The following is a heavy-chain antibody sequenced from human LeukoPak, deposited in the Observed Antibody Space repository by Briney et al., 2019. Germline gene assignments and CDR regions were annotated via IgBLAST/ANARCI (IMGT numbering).Heavy chain of an antibody. V-gene: IGHV3-21*01. D-gene: IGHD3-9*01. CDR2: ITSSSNYI. Sequence: PGGSLRRSCAASGFTFTGYSMNWVRQAPGKGLEWVSSITSSSNYIYYADSVKGRFTISRDNAKKSLYLQMNSLRAEDTAVYYCARASRSLRYFDWPYDKYYLDVWGKGTTVTVSS. J-gene: IGHJ6*03. CDR3: ARASRSLRYFDWPYDKYYLDV. CDR1: GFTFTGYS.